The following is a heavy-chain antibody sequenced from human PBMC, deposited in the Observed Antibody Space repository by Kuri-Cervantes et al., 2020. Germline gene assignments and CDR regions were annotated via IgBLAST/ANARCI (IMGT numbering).Heavy chain of an antibody. CDR3: ARGANGYSGYDPPSHFDY. V-gene: IGHV3-30*01. J-gene: IGHJ4*02. Sequence: SVKGRFTISRDNSKNTLYLQMNSLRAEDTAVYYCARGANGYSGYDPPSHFDYWGQGTLVTVSS. D-gene: IGHD5-12*01.